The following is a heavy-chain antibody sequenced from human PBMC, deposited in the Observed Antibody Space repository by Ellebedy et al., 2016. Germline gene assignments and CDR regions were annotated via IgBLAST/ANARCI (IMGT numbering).Heavy chain of an antibody. CDR2: INQDGSAK. J-gene: IGHJ6*03. D-gene: IGHD1-1*01. V-gene: IGHV3-7*01. Sequence: GESLKISXIGSGFIFSTYWIDWVRQAPGEGLEFVANINQDGSAKNYGDSVEGRFTISRDNAKNSLFLEMNSLRAEDTAVYFCARDKANLRPYYMDVWGKGTTVTVSS. CDR1: GFIFSTYW. CDR3: ARDKANLRPYYMDV.